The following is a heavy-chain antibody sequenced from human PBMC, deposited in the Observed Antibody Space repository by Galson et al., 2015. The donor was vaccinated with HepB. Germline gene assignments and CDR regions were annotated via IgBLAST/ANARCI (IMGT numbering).Heavy chain of an antibody. CDR3: ARGSIAAAGTKDY. V-gene: IGHV3-11*06. CDR1: GFTFSDYY. CDR2: ISSSSSYT. J-gene: IGHJ4*02. Sequence: SLRLSCAASGFTFSDYYMSWIRQAPGKGLEWVSYISSSSSYTSYADSVKGRFTISRDNAKNSLYLQMNSLRAEDTAVYYCARGSIAAAGTKDYWGQGTLVTVSS. D-gene: IGHD6-13*01.